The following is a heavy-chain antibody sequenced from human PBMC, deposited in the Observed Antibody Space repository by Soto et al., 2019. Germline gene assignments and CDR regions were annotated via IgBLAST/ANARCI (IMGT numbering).Heavy chain of an antibody. CDR2: IYYSGST. V-gene: IGHV4-31*03. D-gene: IGHD5-12*01. CDR3: ARIVATIPRSFVDY. Sequence: QVQLQESGPGLVKPSQTLSLTCTVSGGSISSGGYYWSWIRQHPGKGLEWIGYIYYSGSTYYNPSLKSRVTISVDTSKNQFSLKLSSVTAADTAMYYCARIVATIPRSFVDYWGQGTLVTVSS. CDR1: GGSISSGGYY. J-gene: IGHJ4*02.